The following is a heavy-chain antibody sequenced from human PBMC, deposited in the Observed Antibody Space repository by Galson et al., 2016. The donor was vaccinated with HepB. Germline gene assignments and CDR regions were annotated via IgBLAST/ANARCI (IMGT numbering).Heavy chain of an antibody. J-gene: IGHJ4*02. Sequence: TLSLTCTVSGGSISRGGYYWSWTRQHPGKGLEWIGYIYHSGSTYYPPSLKSRVSISVDTSKNQFSLRLSSVPAADTAVYYCARDRSSGSGNFGYWGQGTLVTVSS. CDR3: ARDRSSGSGNFGY. CDR1: GGSISRGGYY. D-gene: IGHD3-10*01. V-gene: IGHV4-31*03. CDR2: IYHSGST.